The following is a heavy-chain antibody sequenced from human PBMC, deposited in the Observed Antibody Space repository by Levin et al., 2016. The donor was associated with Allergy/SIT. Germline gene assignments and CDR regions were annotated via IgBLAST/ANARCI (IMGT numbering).Heavy chain of an antibody. CDR3: ASGSIQVAEAFDI. V-gene: IGHV3-30-3*01. Sequence: WIRQPPGKGLEWVAVISYDGSNKYYADSVKGRFTISRDNSKNTLYLQMNSLRAEDTAVYYCASGSIQVAEAFDIWGQGTMVTVSS. J-gene: IGHJ3*02. D-gene: IGHD1-1*01. CDR2: ISYDGSNK.